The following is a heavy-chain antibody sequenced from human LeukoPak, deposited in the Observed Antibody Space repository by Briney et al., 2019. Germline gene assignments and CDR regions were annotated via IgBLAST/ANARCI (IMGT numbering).Heavy chain of an antibody. Sequence: GASVKVSCKASGYTFTNYFMHWVRQAPGQGLEWMGVINPSGGGTTYAQRFQGRVTMTRDTSTSTVYMELSSLRSEDTAVYYCARDTFVVVAATNYYYYGMDVWGQGTTVTVSS. CDR2: INPSGGGT. CDR1: GYTFTNYF. J-gene: IGHJ6*02. CDR3: ARDTFVVVAATNYYYYGMDV. D-gene: IGHD2-15*01. V-gene: IGHV1-46*01.